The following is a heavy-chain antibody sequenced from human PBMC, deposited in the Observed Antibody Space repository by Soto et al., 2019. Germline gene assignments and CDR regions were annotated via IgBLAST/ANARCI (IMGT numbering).Heavy chain of an antibody. CDR3: ARGDRYSGSFSDYFDP. J-gene: IGHJ5*02. V-gene: IGHV4-30-2*01. D-gene: IGHD1-26*01. CDR2: IYESGRT. CDR1: GASISTGGYS. Sequence: KPSETLSLTCIVSGASISTGGYSWSWIRQPPGKGPEWIGYIYESGRTYYKPSLKSRASISMDKSRNQFSVRLTSVTAADTAVYLCARGDRYSGSFSDYFDPWGQGTLVTVSS.